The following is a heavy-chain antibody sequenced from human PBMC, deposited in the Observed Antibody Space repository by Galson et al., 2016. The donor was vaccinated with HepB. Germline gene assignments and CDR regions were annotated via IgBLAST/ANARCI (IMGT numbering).Heavy chain of an antibody. V-gene: IGHV3-53*01. CDR2: IYSGGNT. J-gene: IGHJ6*03. D-gene: IGHD5-24*01. CDR1: GFTVSSNY. Sequence: SLRLSCAASGFTVSSNYMSWVRQAPGTGLEWVSLIYSGGNTYSTDSVKGRFTISRDNSKNTLYLQMNRLRAEDTAVYFCARDREGVEPATSLGLGYYYFYYMDVWGKGTTVTVSS. CDR3: ARDREGVEPATSLGLGYYYFYYMDV.